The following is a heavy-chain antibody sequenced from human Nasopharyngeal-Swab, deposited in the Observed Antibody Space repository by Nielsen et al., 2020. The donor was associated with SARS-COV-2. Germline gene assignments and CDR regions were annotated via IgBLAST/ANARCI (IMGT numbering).Heavy chain of an antibody. D-gene: IGHD3-16*02. CDR3: ARQLMITFGGVIVTGAFDI. J-gene: IGHJ3*02. CDR1: GYSFTSYW. CDR2: IYPGDSDT. V-gene: IGHV5-51*01. Sequence: KVSCKGSGYSFTSYWIGWVRQMPGKGLEWMGIIYPGDSDTRYSPSFQGQVTISADKSISTAYLQWSSLKASDTAMYYCARQLMITFGGVIVTGAFDIWGQWIMVTVSS.